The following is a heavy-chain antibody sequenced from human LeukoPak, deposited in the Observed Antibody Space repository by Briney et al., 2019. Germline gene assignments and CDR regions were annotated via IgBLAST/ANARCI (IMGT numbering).Heavy chain of an antibody. Sequence: GASVKVSCKASGYTFTSYGISWVRQAPGQGPEWMGWISAYNGNTNYAQKLQGRVTMTTDTSTSTAYMELRSLRSDDTAVYYCARVELYGSGSYPIDYWGQGTLVTVSS. CDR2: ISAYNGNT. CDR1: GYTFTSYG. D-gene: IGHD3-10*01. J-gene: IGHJ4*02. V-gene: IGHV1-18*01. CDR3: ARVELYGSGSYPIDY.